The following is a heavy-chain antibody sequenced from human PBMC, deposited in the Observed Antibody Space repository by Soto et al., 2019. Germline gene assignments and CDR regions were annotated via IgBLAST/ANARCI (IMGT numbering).Heavy chain of an antibody. CDR2: ISWKSDYI. D-gene: IGHD3-10*01. CDR1: GFTFDDYA. Sequence: PGGSLRLSCAASGFTFDDYAMHWVRQAPGKGLEWVSGISWKSDYIAYADSVKGRFTISRDNAKNSLYLQMNSLRPEDTALYFCSKDYYYSLGSYPDAFDIWGQGTMVTVSS. V-gene: IGHV3-9*01. CDR3: SKDYYYSLGSYPDAFDI. J-gene: IGHJ3*02.